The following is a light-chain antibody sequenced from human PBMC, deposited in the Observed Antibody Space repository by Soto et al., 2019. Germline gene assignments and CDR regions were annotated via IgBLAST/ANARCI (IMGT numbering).Light chain of an antibody. CDR3: QRGHNCPLT. CDR1: QSINSE. Sequence: EIVMTQSPATLSLSPGERAALSCRASQSINSELAWYQQKPGQPPRLLIYGASTRATGVPARFTGSESASAFTLTISGLQAEDFAVYCCQRGHNCPLTFGHGNTREL. V-gene: IGKV3-15*01. J-gene: IGKJ2*01. CDR2: GAS.